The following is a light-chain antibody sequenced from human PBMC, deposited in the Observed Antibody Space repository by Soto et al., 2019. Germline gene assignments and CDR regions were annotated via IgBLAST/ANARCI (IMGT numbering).Light chain of an antibody. V-gene: IGKV3-11*01. CDR3: QQRSTWPPIT. Sequence: VVLPQSPATLSLSPGERATLSCRASQSIRSYLAWYQQKPGQAPRLVIYDASNRATGVPARFSGSGSGTDFTLTISSLEPEDFAVYYCQQRSTWPPITFGQGTRLEIK. J-gene: IGKJ5*01. CDR2: DAS. CDR1: QSIRSY.